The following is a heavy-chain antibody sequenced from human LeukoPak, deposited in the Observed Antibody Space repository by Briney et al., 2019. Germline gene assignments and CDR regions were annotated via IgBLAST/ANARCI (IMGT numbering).Heavy chain of an antibody. V-gene: IGHV3-11*01. Sequence: GGSLRLSCAASGFTFSDYYMSWIRQAPGKGLEWVSYISSSGSTIYYADSVKGRFTISRDNAKNSLYLQMNSLRAEDTAVYYCARDQLRGHYYGSGSYTPGYWGQGTLVTVSS. CDR3: ARDQLRGHYYGSGSYTPGY. CDR1: GFTFSDYY. CDR2: ISSSGSTI. D-gene: IGHD3-10*01. J-gene: IGHJ4*02.